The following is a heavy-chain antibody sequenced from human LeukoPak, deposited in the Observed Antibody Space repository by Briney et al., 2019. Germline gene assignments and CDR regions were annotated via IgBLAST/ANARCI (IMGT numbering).Heavy chain of an antibody. D-gene: IGHD1-26*01. CDR3: AEDGPLVGPYYFDY. J-gene: IGHJ4*02. V-gene: IGHV3-23*01. CDR1: GFTFTSYA. CDR2: ISGSGVST. Sequence: PGGSLRLSCAASGFTFTSYAMNWVRQAPGKGLEWVSAISGSGVSTYYADSVKGRFTISRDNSKNMLYLQMNSLRAEDTAVYYCAEDGPLVGPYYFDYWGQGTLVTVSS.